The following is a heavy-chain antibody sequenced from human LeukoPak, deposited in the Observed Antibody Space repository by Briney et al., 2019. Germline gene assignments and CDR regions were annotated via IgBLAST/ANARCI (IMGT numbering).Heavy chain of an antibody. CDR1: GYTLTSYG. D-gene: IGHD6-13*01. CDR3: ARDQGYSSSLYYFDY. J-gene: IGHJ4*02. Sequence: ASVKVSCKASGYTLTSYGISWVRQAPGQGLEWMGWISAYNGNTNYAQKLQGRVTMTTDTSTSTAYMELRSLRSDDTAVYYCARDQGYSSSLYYFDYWGQGTLVTVSS. V-gene: IGHV1-18*01. CDR2: ISAYNGNT.